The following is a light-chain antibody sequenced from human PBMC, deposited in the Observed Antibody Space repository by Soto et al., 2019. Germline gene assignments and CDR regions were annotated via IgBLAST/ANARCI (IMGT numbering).Light chain of an antibody. J-gene: IGLJ1*01. CDR3: AAWDDTLYGLV. CDR1: RSSIGSNS. Sequence: QSVLTQPPSGSGTPGQRVTMSCSGSRSSIGSNSVKWYQQLPGTAPKLLIHTNDQRPSGVPDRFSGSKSGTSASLAISGLQSEDEADYYCAAWDDTLYGLVFGTGTKVSVL. CDR2: TND. V-gene: IGLV1-44*01.